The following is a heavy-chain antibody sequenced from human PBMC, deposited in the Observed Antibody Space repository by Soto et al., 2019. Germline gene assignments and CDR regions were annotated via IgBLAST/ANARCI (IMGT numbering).Heavy chain of an antibody. Sequence: GGSLRLSCAASGFTFSSYAMSWVRQAPGKGLEWVSAISGSGGSTYYADSVKGRFTISRDNSKNTLYLQMNSLRAEDTAVYYCAKVNGGADYYGMDVWGQGTTVTVSS. CDR1: GFTFSSYA. CDR2: ISGSGGST. D-gene: IGHD3-10*01. V-gene: IGHV3-23*01. J-gene: IGHJ6*02. CDR3: AKVNGGADYYGMDV.